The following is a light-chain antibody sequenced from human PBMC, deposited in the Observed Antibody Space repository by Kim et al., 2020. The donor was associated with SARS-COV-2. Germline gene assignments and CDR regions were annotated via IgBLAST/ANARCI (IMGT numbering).Light chain of an antibody. CDR3: QQSYSTRLT. J-gene: IGKJ1*01. CDR1: QSISSY. CDR2: AAS. V-gene: IGKV1-39*01. Sequence: ASVGDRVTITCRASQSISSYLNWYQQKPGKAPKLLIYAASSLHSGVPSRFSGSGSGTDFTLTISSLQPEDFATYYCQQSYSTRLTFGQGTKVDIK.